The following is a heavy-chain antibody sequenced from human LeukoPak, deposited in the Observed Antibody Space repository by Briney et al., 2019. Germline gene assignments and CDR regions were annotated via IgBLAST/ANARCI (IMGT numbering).Heavy chain of an antibody. V-gene: IGHV3-7*01. J-gene: IGHJ4*02. CDR1: SFTFRNNW. Sequence: GGSLRLSCAASSFTFRNNWMSWVRQAPGKGLEWVANIKQDGSEKNYVDSVKGRFIISRDNAKNSLYLQMNSLRAEDTAVYYCAVRIVGASGFDYWGQGTLVTVSS. CDR3: AVRIVGASGFDY. D-gene: IGHD1-26*01. CDR2: IKQDGSEK.